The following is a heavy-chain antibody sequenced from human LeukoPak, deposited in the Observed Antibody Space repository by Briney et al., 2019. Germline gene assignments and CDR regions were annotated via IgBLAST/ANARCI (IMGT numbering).Heavy chain of an antibody. CDR2: MNPNSGNT. Sequence: ASVKVSCKASGYTFTSYDINWVRQATGQGLEWMGWMNPNSGNTGYAQKFQGRVTMTRNTSISTAYMELSSLRSEDTAVYYCARDGNGVVVPAAHRYYYMDVWGKGTTVTISS. CDR1: GYTFTSYD. J-gene: IGHJ6*03. CDR3: ARDGNGVVVPAAHRYYYMDV. D-gene: IGHD2-2*01. V-gene: IGHV1-8*01.